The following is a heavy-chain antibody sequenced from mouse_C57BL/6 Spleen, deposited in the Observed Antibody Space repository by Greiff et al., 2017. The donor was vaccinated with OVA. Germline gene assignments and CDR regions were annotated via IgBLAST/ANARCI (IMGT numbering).Heavy chain of an antibody. Sequence: VQLQQSGTVLARPGASVKMSCKTSGYTFTSYWMHWVKQRPGQGLEWIGAIYSGNSDTSYNQKFKGKAKLTAVTSASTAYMELSSLTNEDSAVYYCTRFYSDYYAMDYWGQGTSVTVSS. J-gene: IGHJ4*01. V-gene: IGHV1-5*01. CDR1: GYTFTSYW. CDR3: TRFYSDYYAMDY. D-gene: IGHD2-3*01. CDR2: IYSGNSDT.